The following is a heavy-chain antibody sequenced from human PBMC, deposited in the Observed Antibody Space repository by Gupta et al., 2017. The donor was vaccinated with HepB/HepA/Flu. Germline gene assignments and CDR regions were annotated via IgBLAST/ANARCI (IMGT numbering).Heavy chain of an antibody. Sequence: EVQLLESGGGLVQSGGSLRLSCVASGFIFSKDAMTWVRQAPGKGLEWVSIISGNSDTTHYADSVKGRFTISRDNSKNTVYLQMDSLRAEDTALYYCVNDPNWEWGAWGQGNLVTVSS. J-gene: IGHJ5*02. D-gene: IGHD7-27*01. V-gene: IGHV3-23*01. CDR1: GFIFSKDA. CDR3: VNDPNWEWGA. CDR2: ISGNSDTT.